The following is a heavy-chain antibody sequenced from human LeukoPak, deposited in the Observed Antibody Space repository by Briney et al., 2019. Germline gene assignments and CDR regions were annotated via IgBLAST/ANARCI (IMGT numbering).Heavy chain of an antibody. V-gene: IGHV5-51*01. J-gene: IGHJ3*02. D-gene: IGHD3-16*01. CDR1: GYSFSSYW. CDR3: XXXXXXXXXXXXXYVSRAFEI. Sequence: GESLKISCQGSGYSFSSYWIGWVRQMPGKGLEWMGIIYPGDSDTRFSPSFQGQVTISADKSISTAYLQWSSLKASDTAMYYXXXXXXXXXXXXXXYVSRAFEIWGQGTMVTVSS. CDR2: IYPGDSDT.